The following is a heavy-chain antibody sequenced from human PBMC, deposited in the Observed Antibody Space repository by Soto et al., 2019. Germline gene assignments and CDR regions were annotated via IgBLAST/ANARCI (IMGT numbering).Heavy chain of an antibody. CDR3: ARPYCSGGRCYPNYFDY. V-gene: IGHV5-51*01. J-gene: IGHJ4*02. CDR2: IHPGDSDI. D-gene: IGHD2-15*01. CDR1: GYFFTTYW. Sequence: DSLTISCKVSGYFFTTYWIGLVRQMPGKGLEWMGIIHPGDSDIRYSPSFQGQVTIVADRSISTAYLQWSSLKASDTAMYYCARPYCSGGRCYPNYFDYWGQGTLVTVSS.